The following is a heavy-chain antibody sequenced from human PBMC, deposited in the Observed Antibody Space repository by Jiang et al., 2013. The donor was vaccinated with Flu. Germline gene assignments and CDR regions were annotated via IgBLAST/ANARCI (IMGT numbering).Heavy chain of an antibody. D-gene: IGHD3-9*01. J-gene: IGHJ4*02. Sequence: SGLVKPSGTLSLACAVSGGSISSGPYSWSWIRQPPGKGLEWIGYIYHSESTYYNPSLRGRLTISVDRSKNQFSLKLSSVTAADTAVYYCASLRFFDWLGFDYWGQGILVTVSS. CDR3: ASLRFFDWLGFDY. CDR2: IYHSEST. V-gene: IGHV4-30-2*01. CDR1: GGSISSGPYS.